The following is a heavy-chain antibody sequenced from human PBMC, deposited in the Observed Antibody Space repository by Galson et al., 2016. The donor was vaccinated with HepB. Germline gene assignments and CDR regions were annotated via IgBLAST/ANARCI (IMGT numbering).Heavy chain of an antibody. V-gene: IGHV6-1*01. CDR2: TYYRSTWYN. Sequence: CAISGDSVSINSAAWNWIRQSPSRGLEWLGRTYYRSTWYNDYAVFVKSRIIINPDTSKNQFSLQLNSVTPEDTAVYYCARAVSGWYHGNHYYYMDVWGKGTTVTVSS. CDR1: GDSVSINSAA. D-gene: IGHD6-19*01. CDR3: ARAVSGWYHGNHYYYMDV. J-gene: IGHJ6*03.